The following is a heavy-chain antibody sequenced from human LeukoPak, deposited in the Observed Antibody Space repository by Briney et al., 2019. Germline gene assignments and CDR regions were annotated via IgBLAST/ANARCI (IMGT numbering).Heavy chain of an antibody. V-gene: IGHV4-34*01. CDR1: GGSFSGYY. D-gene: IGHD5-18*01. CDR3: ARGQGQPSDDFDY. J-gene: IGHJ4*02. CDR2: INHSGST. Sequence: SETLSLTCAVYGGSFSGYYWSWIRQPPGKGLEWIGEINHSGSTNYNPSLKSRVTISVDTSKNQFSLKLSSVTAADTAVYYCARGQGQPSDDFDYWGQGTLVTVSS.